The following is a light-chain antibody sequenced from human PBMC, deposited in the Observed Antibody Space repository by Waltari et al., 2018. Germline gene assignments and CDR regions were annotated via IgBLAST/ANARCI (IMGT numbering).Light chain of an antibody. CDR2: STN. CDR1: SGSVSSSYF. J-gene: IGLJ3*02. V-gene: IGLV8-61*01. CDR3: VLYMGSGLWV. Sequence: QTVVTQEPSFSVSPGGTVTITCGLSSGSVSSSYFPSWYQPTPGQAPRTLIYSTNTRSSGVPERFSGSILGNKAALTITGAQADDESDYYCVLYMGSGLWVFGGGTKLTVL.